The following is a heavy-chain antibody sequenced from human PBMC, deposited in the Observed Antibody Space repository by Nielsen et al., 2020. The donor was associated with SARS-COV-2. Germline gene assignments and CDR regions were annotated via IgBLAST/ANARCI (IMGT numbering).Heavy chain of an antibody. D-gene: IGHD4-17*01. CDR2: ISSNGGST. CDR3: ARMTETTVTLYYYYYGMDV. Sequence: GESLKISCAASGFTFSSYAMHWVRQAPGKGLEYVSAISSNGGSTYYANSVKGRFTISRDNAKNSLYLQMNSLRAEDTAVYYCARMTETTVTLYYYYYGMDVWGQGTTVTVSS. CDR1: GFTFSSYA. J-gene: IGHJ6*02. V-gene: IGHV3-64*01.